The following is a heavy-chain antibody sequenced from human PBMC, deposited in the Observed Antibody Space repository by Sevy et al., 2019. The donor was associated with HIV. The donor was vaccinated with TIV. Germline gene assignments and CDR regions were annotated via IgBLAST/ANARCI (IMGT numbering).Heavy chain of an antibody. CDR3: ARVQVRGGHYYLDH. CDR1: GFTFSDHY. CDR2: IRKKTNSYST. J-gene: IGHJ4*02. D-gene: IGHD3-10*01. Sequence: GGSLRLSCEASGFTFSDHYMDWVRQAPGKGLEWVGRIRKKTNSYSTEYAASVKDRFTVSRDDSKKSLYLQRNSLKGNDTTEYFCARVQVRGGHYYLDHWGQGTQVTVSS. V-gene: IGHV3-72*01.